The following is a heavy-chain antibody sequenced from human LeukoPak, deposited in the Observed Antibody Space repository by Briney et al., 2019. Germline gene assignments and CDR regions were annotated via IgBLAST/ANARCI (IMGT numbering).Heavy chain of an antibody. J-gene: IGHJ6*04. CDR1: GGSVNNGGYF. D-gene: IGHD3-10*01. CDR2: VYSSGSP. CDR3: ASVSVGSAGYHFYYYGMDV. V-gene: IGHV4-61*08. Sequence: PSETLSLTCTVSGGSVNNGGYFWNWIRQSPGKGLEWLGYVYSSGSPNYNPSLRSRVSMSVDTSKNQFSLKLSSVTAADTTVYYCASVSVGSAGYHFYYYGMDVWGKGTTVIVSS.